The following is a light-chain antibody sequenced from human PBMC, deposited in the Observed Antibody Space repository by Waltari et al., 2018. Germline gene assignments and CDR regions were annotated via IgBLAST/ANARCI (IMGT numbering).Light chain of an antibody. CDR2: DVS. V-gene: IGLV2-14*03. J-gene: IGLJ2*01. CDR1: SSDVGGYNY. Sequence: QSALTQPASVSGSPGQSITISCTGTSSDVGGYNYVPWYQQHPGKAPKLMIYDVSNRPSGVSNRFSGSKSGNTASLTISGLQAEDEADYYCSSYTSSSTRHVVFGGGTKLTVL. CDR3: SSYTSSSTRHVV.